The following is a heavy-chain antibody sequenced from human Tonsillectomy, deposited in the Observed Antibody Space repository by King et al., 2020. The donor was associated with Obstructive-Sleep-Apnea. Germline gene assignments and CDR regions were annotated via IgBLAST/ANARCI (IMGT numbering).Heavy chain of an antibody. CDR2: IDPSDSYT. V-gene: IGHV5-10-1*01. D-gene: IGHD6-6*01. Sequence: QLVQSGAEVKKPGESLRISCKGSGYSFTSYWISWVRQMPGKGLERMGRIDPSDSYTNYSPSFQGHGTISAPKSISTAYMQWSSLKASDTAMYYCARHSSSSAPSPDWFDPWGQGTLVTVSS. CDR3: ARHSSSSAPSPDWFDP. CDR1: GYSFTSYW. J-gene: IGHJ5*02.